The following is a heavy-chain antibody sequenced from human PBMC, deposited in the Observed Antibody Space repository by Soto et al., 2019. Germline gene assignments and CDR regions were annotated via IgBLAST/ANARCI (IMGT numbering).Heavy chain of an antibody. D-gene: IGHD2-2*01. CDR1: GFTFSIYS. J-gene: IGHJ6*02. CDR2: ISSSSSYI. CDR3: ARDKAPGSTEDYYYYGMDV. V-gene: IGHV3-21*01. Sequence: GGSLRLSCAASGFTFSIYSMNWVRQAPGKGLEWVSSISSSSSYIYYADSVKGRFTISRDNAKNSLYLQMNSLRAEDTAVYYCARDKAPGSTEDYYYYGMDVWGQGTTVTVSS.